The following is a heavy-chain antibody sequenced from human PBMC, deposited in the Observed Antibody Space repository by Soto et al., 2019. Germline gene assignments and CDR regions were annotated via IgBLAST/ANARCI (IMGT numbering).Heavy chain of an antibody. V-gene: IGHV3-53*01. CDR2: IDSGGSI. D-gene: IGHD5-18*01. CDR1: GFTVSSNY. J-gene: IGHJ4*02. CDR3: ARGAMGFDY. Sequence: EVQLVESGGGLIQPGGSLRLSCAASGFTVSSNYMSWVREAPGKGLEWGSVIDSGGSIYYADSVKGRFTTSRDNHKNTLYLQMNSLRAEDTAVYYCARGAMGFDYWGQGTLVTVSS.